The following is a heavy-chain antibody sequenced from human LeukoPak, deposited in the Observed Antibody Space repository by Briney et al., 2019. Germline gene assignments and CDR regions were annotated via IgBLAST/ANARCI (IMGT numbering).Heavy chain of an antibody. D-gene: IGHD2-2*02. CDR2: IYYSGST. Sequence: KPSETLSLTCTVSGGSISSSSYYWGWIRQPPWKGLEWIGSIYYSGSTYYNPSLKSRVTISVDTSKNQFSLKLSSVTAADTAVYYCARVPYCSSTSSYSGGGVFDYWGQGILVTVSS. CDR3: ARVPYCSSTSSYSGGGVFDY. V-gene: IGHV4-39*01. CDR1: GGSISSSSYY. J-gene: IGHJ4*02.